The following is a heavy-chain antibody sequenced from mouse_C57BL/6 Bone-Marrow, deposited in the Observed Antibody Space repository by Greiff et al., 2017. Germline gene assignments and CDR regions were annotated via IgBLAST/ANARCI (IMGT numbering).Heavy chain of an antibody. CDR2: ISYDGSN. CDR1: GYSITSGYY. D-gene: IGHD1-1*01. J-gene: IGHJ1*03. Sequence: EVKLMESGPGLVKPSQSLSLTCSVTGYSITSGYYWNWIRQFPGNKLEWMGYISYDGSNNYNPSLKNRISITRDTSKNQFFLKLNSVTTEDTATYYCARDDGYYYGSWGTGTTVTVSS. V-gene: IGHV3-6*01. CDR3: ARDDGYYYGS.